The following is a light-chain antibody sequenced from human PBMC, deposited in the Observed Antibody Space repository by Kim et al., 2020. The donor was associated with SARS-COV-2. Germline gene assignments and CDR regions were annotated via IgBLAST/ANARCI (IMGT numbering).Light chain of an antibody. J-gene: IGLJ2*01. CDR3: QSYDSSNHVV. CDR1: SGSIASHY. CDR2: EDN. V-gene: IGLV6-57*03. Sequence: KTVPISCTRSSGSIASHYVQWYQQRPGSAPTTVIYEDNHRPSGVPDRFSGSIDSSSNSASLTISGLKTEDEADYYCQSYDSSNHVVFGGGTQLTVL.